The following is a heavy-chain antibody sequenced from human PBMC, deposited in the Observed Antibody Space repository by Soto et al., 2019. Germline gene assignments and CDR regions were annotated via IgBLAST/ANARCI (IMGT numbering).Heavy chain of an antibody. Sequence: QLQLQESGPGLVKPSETLSLTCTVSGGSISSSSYYWGWIRQPPGKGLEWIGSIYYSGSTYYNPSLKSRVTISVDTSKNQFSLKLSSVTAADTAVYYCARQWGDMYYYDTKDWFDPWGQGTLVTVSS. J-gene: IGHJ5*02. CDR2: IYYSGST. CDR3: ARQWGDMYYYDTKDWFDP. CDR1: GGSISSSSYY. D-gene: IGHD3-22*01. V-gene: IGHV4-39*01.